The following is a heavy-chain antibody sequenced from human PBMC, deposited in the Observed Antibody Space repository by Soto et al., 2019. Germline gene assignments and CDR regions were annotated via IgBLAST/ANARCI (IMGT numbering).Heavy chain of an antibody. D-gene: IGHD3-10*02. J-gene: IGHJ6*02. CDR3: ASRYVRRGVLMDV. CDR2: IYYSATS. V-gene: IGHV4-31*03. CDR1: GDSISSGGYY. Sequence: SETLSLTCTVSGDSISSGGYYWSWIRQHPGKGLELIGHIYYSATSYYNPSLKSRVTISVDTSKNQFSLKLSSVTAADTAVYYCASRYVRRGVLMDVWGQGTTVT.